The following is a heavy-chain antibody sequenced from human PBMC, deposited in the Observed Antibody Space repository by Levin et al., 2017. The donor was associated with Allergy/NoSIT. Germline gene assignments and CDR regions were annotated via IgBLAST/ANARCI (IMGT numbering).Heavy chain of an antibody. CDR3: AREGASCGGDCYSSSYYDYGMDV. Sequence: GESLKISCAASGFTFSSYGMHWVRQAPGKGLEWVAVIWYDGSNKYYADSVKGRFTISRDNSKNTLYLQMNSLRAEDTAVYYCAREGASCGGDCYSSSYYDYGMDVWGQGTTVTVSS. V-gene: IGHV3-33*01. CDR2: IWYDGSNK. D-gene: IGHD2-21*02. CDR1: GFTFSSYG. J-gene: IGHJ6*02.